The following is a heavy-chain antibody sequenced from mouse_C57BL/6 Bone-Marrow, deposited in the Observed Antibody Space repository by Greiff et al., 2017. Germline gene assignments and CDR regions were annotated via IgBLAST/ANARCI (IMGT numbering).Heavy chain of an antibody. CDR2: ISSGGSYT. Sequence: EVKLMESGGDLVKPGGSLKLSCAASGFTFSSYGMSWVRQTPDKRLEWVATISSGGSYTYYPDSVKGRCTISRDNAKNTLYLQMSSLKSEDTAMYYCAIPLYYYGSSYFDYWGQGTTLTVSS. CDR1: GFTFSSYG. J-gene: IGHJ2*01. CDR3: AIPLYYYGSSYFDY. D-gene: IGHD1-1*01. V-gene: IGHV5-6*01.